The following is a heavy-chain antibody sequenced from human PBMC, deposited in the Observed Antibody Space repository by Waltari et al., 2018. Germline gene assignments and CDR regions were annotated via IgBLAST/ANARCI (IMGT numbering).Heavy chain of an antibody. CDR1: GLLFRSYS. D-gene: IGHD7-27*01. J-gene: IGHJ4*02. CDR2: ISSSTTYI. CDR3: VSGGWGFYFDY. V-gene: IGHV3-21*01. Sequence: EVQLVESGGGLVKPGGALRLSCCASGLLFRSYSMNGVRQAPGEGLEWVSSISSSTTYIHYADSVKGRFTISRDNAKNSLYLQMNSLRVEDTAVYYCVSGGWGFYFDYWGQGTVVTVSS.